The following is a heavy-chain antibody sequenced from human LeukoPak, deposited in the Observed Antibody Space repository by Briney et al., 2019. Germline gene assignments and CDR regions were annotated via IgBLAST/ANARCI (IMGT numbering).Heavy chain of an antibody. CDR3: MKGAYDYPEMGYFDY. V-gene: IGHV3-23*01. D-gene: IGHD5-12*01. CDR2: IIGSSGDR. CDR1: GFTFSNFA. Sequence: GGSLRLSCVASGFTFSNFAMSWVRQAPGKGLEWVSLIIGSSGDRFYADPVKVRFSISRDNHKQRLYLQMNSQRAADTALHYCMKGAYDYPEMGYFDYWAQETLVTVPS. J-gene: IGHJ4*02.